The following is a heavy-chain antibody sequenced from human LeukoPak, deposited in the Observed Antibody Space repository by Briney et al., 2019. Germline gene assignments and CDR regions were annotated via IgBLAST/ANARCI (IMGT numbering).Heavy chain of an antibody. CDR1: GFTFTNYC. V-gene: IGHV3-21*04. D-gene: IGHD1-1*01. Sequence: GGSLRLSCAASGFTFTNYCMIWVRQAPGKGLEWVSSISCSSNYIYYADSVKGRFTISRDNAKNSLYLQMNSLRVEDTAVYYCARVRTSDAFDIWGQGTMVTVSS. J-gene: IGHJ3*02. CDR2: ISCSSNYI. CDR3: ARVRTSDAFDI.